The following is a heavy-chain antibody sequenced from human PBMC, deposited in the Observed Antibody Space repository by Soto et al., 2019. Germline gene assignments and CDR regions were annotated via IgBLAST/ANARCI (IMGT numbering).Heavy chain of an antibody. CDR1: GGSISSGGYY. V-gene: IGHV4-31*03. CDR3: ARDRAGVIIRTGYYYYYMDV. J-gene: IGHJ6*03. D-gene: IGHD3-10*01. Sequence: SETLSLTCTVSGGSISSGGYYWSWIRQHPGKGLEWIGYIYYSGSTYYNPSLKSRVTISVDTSKNQFSLKLSSVTAADTAVYYCARDRAGVIIRTGYYYYYMDVWGKGTTVTVSS. CDR2: IYYSGST.